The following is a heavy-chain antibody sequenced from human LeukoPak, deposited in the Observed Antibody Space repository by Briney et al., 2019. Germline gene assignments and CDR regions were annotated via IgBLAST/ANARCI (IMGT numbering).Heavy chain of an antibody. CDR1: GGSISNGDHY. D-gene: IGHD2-2*01. V-gene: IGHV4-34*01. CDR2: INHSGST. Sequence: SETLSLTCTVSGGSISNGDHYWSWIRQPPGKGLEWIGEINHSGSTNYNPSLKSRVTISVDTSKNQFSLKLSSVTAADTAVYYCARGRENIVVVPAAIDPDGNWFDPWGQGTLVTVSS. CDR3: ARGRENIVVVPAAIDPDGNWFDP. J-gene: IGHJ5*02.